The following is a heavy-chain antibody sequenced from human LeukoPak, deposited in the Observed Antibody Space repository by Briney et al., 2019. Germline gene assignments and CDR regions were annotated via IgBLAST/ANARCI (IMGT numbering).Heavy chain of an antibody. CDR1: GGTFSSYA. Sequence: AAVKVSCKASGGTFSSYAISWVRPAPAQGLEWMGWINPNSGGTHYAQKSQGRVTMARHTCISTTYMELSRLRSDDTAVYCCARGSGRDRSGYYWGQGTLVAVSS. J-gene: IGHJ4*02. V-gene: IGHV1-2*02. CDR3: ARGSGRDRSGYY. D-gene: IGHD3-22*01. CDR2: INPNSGGT.